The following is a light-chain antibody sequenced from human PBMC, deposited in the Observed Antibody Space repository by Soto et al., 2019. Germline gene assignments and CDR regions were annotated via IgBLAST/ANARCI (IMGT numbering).Light chain of an antibody. J-gene: IGKJ1*01. CDR1: QSVSYY. CDR3: QQYGSSLRT. V-gene: IGKV3-20*01. Sequence: EIVLTQSPGTLSLSPGERSTISCRASQSVSYYLAWYQQKPGQAPRLLIYDASSRATGVPDRFSGSGSGTDFTLTISRLEPEDFAVYYCQQYGSSLRTFGQGTKVDIK. CDR2: DAS.